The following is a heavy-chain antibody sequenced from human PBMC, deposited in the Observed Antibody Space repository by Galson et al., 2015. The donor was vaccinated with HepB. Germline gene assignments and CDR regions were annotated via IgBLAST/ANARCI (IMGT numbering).Heavy chain of an antibody. CDR2: IYRGGAT. J-gene: IGHJ4*02. CDR1: GFPVTYNY. CDR3: ARDEAGTPARHF. V-gene: IGHV3-66*01. Sequence: SLRLSCAASGFPVTYNYVSWVRQAPGKGLEWVSLIYRGGATSYADSVQGRFIISRDSSTNTVYLQMRRLRVDDSAIYYCARDEAGTPARHFWGQGVLVTVSS.